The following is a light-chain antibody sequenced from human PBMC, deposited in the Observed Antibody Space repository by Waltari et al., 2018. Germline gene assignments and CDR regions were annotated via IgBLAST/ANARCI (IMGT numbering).Light chain of an antibody. Sequence: DIQMTQSPSTLSASVGDRVTMTCRASQGIANWLAWYQQKPGQAPKVIIYKSSTSESGVPSRFSGSGFGTEFTLTISSLQPDDFATYYCQQYHTDFLTFGGGTKVEIK. CDR2: KSS. CDR1: QGIANW. V-gene: IGKV1-5*03. CDR3: QQYHTDFLT. J-gene: IGKJ4*01.